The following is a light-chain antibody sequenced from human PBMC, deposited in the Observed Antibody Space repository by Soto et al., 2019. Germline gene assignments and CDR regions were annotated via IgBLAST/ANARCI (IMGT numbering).Light chain of an antibody. Sequence: IVLTQSPGTLSLSPGERATLSCRTSQRVSSEFLAWYQQKDGQAPRLVIYGPSNRATGVPDRFIGSVSGTDGTITISRLQTEDGSVYYCQQSGSSTGTFGQGTKVDIK. CDR2: GPS. CDR3: QQSGSSTGT. J-gene: IGKJ1*01. CDR1: QRVSSEF. V-gene: IGKV3-20*01.